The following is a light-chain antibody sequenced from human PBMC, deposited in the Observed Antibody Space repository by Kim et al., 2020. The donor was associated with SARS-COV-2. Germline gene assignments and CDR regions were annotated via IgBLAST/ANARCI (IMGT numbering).Light chain of an antibody. J-gene: IGLJ3*02. V-gene: IGLV1-44*01. CDR2: SNN. Sequence: ELTQPPSASGTPGQKVTISCSGSSSNIGSNTVNWYQQLPGTAPKLLIYSNNQRPSGVPDRFSESKSGTSASLAISGLQSEDEAEYYCAAWDERLNGWVFGGGTKLTVL. CDR1: SSNIGSNT. CDR3: AAWDERLNGWV.